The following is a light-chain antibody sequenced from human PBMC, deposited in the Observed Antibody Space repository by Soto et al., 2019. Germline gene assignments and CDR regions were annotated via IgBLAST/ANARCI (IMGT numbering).Light chain of an antibody. Sequence: VLTQSPATLFLSPGERATLSCRASQTVSRYLAWYQQKPGQAPRLLIYYASNRATGIPARFSGSGSGTNYTITISSLEPEDFAVYYCQQRSTWPLFTFGGGTKVEI. J-gene: IGKJ4*01. CDR3: QQRSTWPLFT. V-gene: IGKV3-11*01. CDR2: YAS. CDR1: QTVSRY.